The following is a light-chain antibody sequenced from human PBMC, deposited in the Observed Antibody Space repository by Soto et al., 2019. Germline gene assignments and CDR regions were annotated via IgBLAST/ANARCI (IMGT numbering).Light chain of an antibody. CDR2: AAS. V-gene: IGKV1-39*01. CDR1: QSISSY. CDR3: QQLHGYPIT. J-gene: IGKJ5*01. Sequence: IQMTQSPSSLSASVGDRVTITCRASQSISSYLNWYQQKPGKAPKLLIYAASTLQSGVPSRFSGSGSGTDFTLTISCLQSEDFATYYCQQLHGYPITFGQGTRLEIK.